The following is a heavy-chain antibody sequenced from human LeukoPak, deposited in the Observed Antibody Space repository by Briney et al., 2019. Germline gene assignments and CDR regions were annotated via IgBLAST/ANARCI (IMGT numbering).Heavy chain of an antibody. Sequence: GGSLRLSCAASGFTFSDYYMSWIRQAPGKGLEWVSYISSSGSTIYYADSVKGRFTISRDNSKNTLYLQMNSLRAEDTAVYYCAKDLKRDYYDSSGYYYFDYWGQGTLVTVSS. CDR3: AKDLKRDYYDSSGYYYFDY. CDR2: ISSSGSTI. V-gene: IGHV3-11*01. J-gene: IGHJ4*02. CDR1: GFTFSDYY. D-gene: IGHD3-22*01.